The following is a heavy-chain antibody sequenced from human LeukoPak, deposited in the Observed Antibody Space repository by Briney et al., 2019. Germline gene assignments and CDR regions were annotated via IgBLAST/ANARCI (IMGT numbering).Heavy chain of an antibody. CDR3: ARGATAAGDFDY. Sequence: SQTLSLTCAISGDSVPSNSAAWNGVRQSPSRGLEWLGRTYYRSKWYNDYAVSVKSRITINPDTSKNQFSLQLNSVTPEDTAVYYCARGATAAGDFDYWGQGTLVTVSS. CDR2: TYYRSKWYN. D-gene: IGHD6-13*01. CDR1: GDSVPSNSAA. J-gene: IGHJ4*02. V-gene: IGHV6-1*01.